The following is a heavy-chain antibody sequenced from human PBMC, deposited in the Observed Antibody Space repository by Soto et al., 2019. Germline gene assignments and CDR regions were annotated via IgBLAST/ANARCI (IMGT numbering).Heavy chain of an antibody. Sequence: QVQLVESGGGVVQPGRSLRLSCAASGFTFSSYGMHWVRQAPGKGLEWVAVIWYDGSNKYYADSVKGRFTISRDNSKNTLYLQMNSLRVEDTAVYYCARDRFTVTTGGYYGMDVWGQGTTVTVSS. J-gene: IGHJ6*02. CDR1: GFTFSSYG. CDR2: IWYDGSNK. CDR3: ARDRFTVTTGGYYGMDV. V-gene: IGHV3-33*01. D-gene: IGHD4-17*01.